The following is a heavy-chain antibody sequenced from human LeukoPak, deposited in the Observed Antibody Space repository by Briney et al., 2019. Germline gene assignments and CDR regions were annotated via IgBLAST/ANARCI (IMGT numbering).Heavy chain of an antibody. V-gene: IGHV3-11*01. CDR3: ARDLRADVQGY. Sequence: GGSLRLSCAASGFTFSDYYRSWIRQAPGKGLEGVSYISSSGSTIYYAASVKGRFTISRDNAKTSLYLQMNSLRAEDTAVYYCARDLRADVQGYWGQGTLVTVSS. J-gene: IGHJ4*02. CDR1: GFTFSDYY. CDR2: ISSSGSTI.